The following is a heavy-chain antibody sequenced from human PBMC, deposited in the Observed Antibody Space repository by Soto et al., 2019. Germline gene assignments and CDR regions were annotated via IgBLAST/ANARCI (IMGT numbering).Heavy chain of an antibody. J-gene: IGHJ3*02. Sequence: EVQLVESGGDLVQPGGSLKLSCAASGFSISGSAIHWVRQASGKGLEWVARIRDKTNGYATGYAASVQGRFTISRDYSKNTAFLQMNSLKTEDTAVYYCTRLDAPGDRALDIWGQGTMVTVSS. CDR3: TRLDAPGDRALDI. V-gene: IGHV3-73*01. CDR2: IRDKTNGYAT. CDR1: GFSISGSA.